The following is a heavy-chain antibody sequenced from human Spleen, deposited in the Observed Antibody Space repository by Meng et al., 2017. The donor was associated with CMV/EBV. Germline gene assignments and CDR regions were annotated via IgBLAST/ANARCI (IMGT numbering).Heavy chain of an antibody. CDR3: AREDDSGGWYY. Sequence: SVKVSCKASGGPFSTYAISWVRQAPGQGLEWMGGIIPIFGTPYYAQNFLGRLTITSDESTSTAYMELSSLRSEDTAVYYCAREDDSGGWYYWGQGTLVTVSS. V-gene: IGHV1-69*13. J-gene: IGHJ4*02. CDR1: GGPFSTYA. D-gene: IGHD3-22*01. CDR2: IIPIFGTP.